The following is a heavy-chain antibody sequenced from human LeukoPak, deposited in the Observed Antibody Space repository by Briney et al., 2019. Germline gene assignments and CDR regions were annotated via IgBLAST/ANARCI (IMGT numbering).Heavy chain of an antibody. CDR3: ARRRRCSSTSCPRYYYYMDV. J-gene: IGHJ6*03. Sequence: SETLSLTCAVYGGSFSGYYWSWIRQPPGKGLEWIGEINHSGSTNYNPSLKSRVTISVDTSKNQFSLKLSSVTAADTAVYYCARRRRCSSTSCPRYYYYMDVWGKGTTVTVSS. V-gene: IGHV4-34*01. D-gene: IGHD2-2*01. CDR2: INHSGST. CDR1: GGSFSGYY.